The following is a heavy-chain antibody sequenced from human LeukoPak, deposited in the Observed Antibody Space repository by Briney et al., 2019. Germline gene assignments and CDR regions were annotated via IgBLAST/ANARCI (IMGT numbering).Heavy chain of an antibody. J-gene: IGHJ4*02. Sequence: SETLSLTCTVSGYSISSGHYWGWIRQPPGKGLEWIGTMYHSGITYCNPSLKSRVTISVDTSNNQFSLNLRSVTAADTAVYYCARDPHIVGAPDYFDYWGQGTLVTVSS. D-gene: IGHD1-26*01. CDR1: GYSISSGHY. V-gene: IGHV4-38-2*02. CDR2: MYHSGIT. CDR3: ARDPHIVGAPDYFDY.